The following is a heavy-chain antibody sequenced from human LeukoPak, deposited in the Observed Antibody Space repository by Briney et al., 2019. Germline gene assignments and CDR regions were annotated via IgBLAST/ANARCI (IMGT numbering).Heavy chain of an antibody. V-gene: IGHV3-73*01. CDR1: GFTFSGSA. CDR3: TRLANYYGSGSYYRNWFDS. CDR2: IRSKANSYAT. J-gene: IGHJ5*01. Sequence: GGSLRLSCAASGFTFSGSAMHWVRQASGKGLEWVGHIRSKANSYATAYAASVKGRFTISRDDSKNTAYLQMNSLKTEDTAVYYCTRLANYYGSGSYYRNWFDSWGQGTLVTVSS. D-gene: IGHD3-10*01.